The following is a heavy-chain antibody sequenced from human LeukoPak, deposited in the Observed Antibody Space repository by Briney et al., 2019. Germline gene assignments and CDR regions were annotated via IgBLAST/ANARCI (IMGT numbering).Heavy chain of an antibody. CDR2: IYTSGST. Sequence: SETLSLTCSVSGGSISSGSYHWSWIRQPAGKGLEWIGRIYTSGSTNYNPSLKSRVTISVNTSKNQFSLKLSSVTAADTAVYYCAWQGTYDSSGDDAFDIWGQGTMVTVSS. CDR3: AWQGTYDSSGDDAFDI. V-gene: IGHV4-61*02. CDR1: GGSISSGSYH. D-gene: IGHD3-22*01. J-gene: IGHJ3*02.